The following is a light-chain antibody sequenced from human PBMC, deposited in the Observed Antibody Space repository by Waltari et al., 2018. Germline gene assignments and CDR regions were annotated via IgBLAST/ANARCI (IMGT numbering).Light chain of an antibody. CDR1: QSVSSN. Sequence: IVMTQSPATLSVSPGERATLSCRASQSVSSNLAWYQQKPGQAPRLLIYGASTRATGIPARFSGSGSGTEFTLTISSLQSEDLALYYCQQYNNWPPMTFGQGTKVELK. J-gene: IGKJ1*01. CDR3: QQYNNWPPMT. V-gene: IGKV3-15*01. CDR2: GAS.